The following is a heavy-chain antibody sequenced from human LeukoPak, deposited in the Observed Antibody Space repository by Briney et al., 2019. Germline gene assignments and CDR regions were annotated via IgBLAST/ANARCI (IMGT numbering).Heavy chain of an antibody. Sequence: QPGRSLRLSCAASGFSFSSYGMHWVRQAPGKGLEWVSAISGSGGSTYYADSVKGRFTISRDNSKNTLYLQMNSLRAEDTAVYYCAKDPLRYFGGYYYGSGSYSYWGQGTLVTVSS. CDR1: GFSFSSYG. D-gene: IGHD3-10*01. J-gene: IGHJ4*02. V-gene: IGHV3-23*01. CDR2: ISGSGGST. CDR3: AKDPLRYFGGYYYGSGSYSY.